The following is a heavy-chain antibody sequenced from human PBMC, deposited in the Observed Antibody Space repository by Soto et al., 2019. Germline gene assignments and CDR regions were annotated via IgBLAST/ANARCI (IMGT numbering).Heavy chain of an antibody. Sequence: PGGSLRLSCAASGFTVSSNYMSWVRQAPGKGLEWVSVIYSGGSTYYADSVKGRFTISRDNSKNTLYLQMNSLRAEDTAVYYCARGGGNCISTSCYEFYYYYGMDVWGQGTTVTVSS. CDR1: GFTVSSNY. CDR3: ARGGGNCISTSCYEFYYYYGMDV. D-gene: IGHD2-2*01. V-gene: IGHV3-66*01. CDR2: IYSGGST. J-gene: IGHJ6*02.